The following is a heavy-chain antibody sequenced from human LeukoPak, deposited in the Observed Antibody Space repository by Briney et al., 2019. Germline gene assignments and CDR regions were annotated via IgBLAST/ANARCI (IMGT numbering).Heavy chain of an antibody. CDR1: GFTFSDYY. D-gene: IGHD3-16*02. V-gene: IGHV3-11*01. CDR3: ASFPKITIGGVIYDYFDY. CDR2: ISSSGSTI. Sequence: GGSLRLSCAASGFTFSDYYMSWIRQAPGKGLEWVSYISSSGSTIYYADSVKGRFTISRDNAKNSLYLQMNSLRAEDTAVYYCASFPKITIGGVIYDYFDYWGQGTLVTVSS. J-gene: IGHJ4*02.